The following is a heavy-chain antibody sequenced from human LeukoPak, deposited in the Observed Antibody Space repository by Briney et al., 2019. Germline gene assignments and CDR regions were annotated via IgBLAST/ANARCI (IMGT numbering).Heavy chain of an antibody. CDR2: IYYSGST. CDR1: GGSISSYY. J-gene: IGHJ4*02. V-gene: IGHV4-59*01. D-gene: IGHD3-22*01. CDR3: ARDSDDSSFDY. Sequence: SETLSLTCTVSGGSISSYYWSWIRQPPGKGLEWIGYIYYSGSTNYNPSLKSRVTISVDKSKNQFSLKLSSVTAADTAVYYCARDSDDSSFDYWGQGTLVTVSS.